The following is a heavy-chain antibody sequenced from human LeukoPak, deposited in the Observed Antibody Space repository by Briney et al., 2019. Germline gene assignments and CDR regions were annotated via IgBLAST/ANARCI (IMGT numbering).Heavy chain of an antibody. Sequence: AGGSLRLSCAASGFTFGSYAMNWVRQAPGRGLEWVSTLSGSGGSTYYADAVKGRFTISRDNSKNTLYLQMNSLRAEDTAVYYCAKSRTVVIPLDYWGQGALVTVSS. J-gene: IGHJ4*02. D-gene: IGHD4-23*01. CDR2: LSGSGGST. CDR3: AKSRTVVIPLDY. V-gene: IGHV3-23*01. CDR1: GFTFGSYA.